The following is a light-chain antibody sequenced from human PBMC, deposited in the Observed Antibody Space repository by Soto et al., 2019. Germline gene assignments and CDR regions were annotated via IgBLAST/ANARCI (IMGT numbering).Light chain of an antibody. Sequence: EIVLTQSPATLSLSPGERATLSCRASQSVGSYLAWYQQKPGQAPRLLIYDASNRATGIPARFSVSGSGTDFTLTISSLEPEDFAVYYCQQRSNWPRGTFGQGTKVEIK. CDR1: QSVGSY. CDR2: DAS. CDR3: QQRSNWPRGT. V-gene: IGKV3-11*01. J-gene: IGKJ1*01.